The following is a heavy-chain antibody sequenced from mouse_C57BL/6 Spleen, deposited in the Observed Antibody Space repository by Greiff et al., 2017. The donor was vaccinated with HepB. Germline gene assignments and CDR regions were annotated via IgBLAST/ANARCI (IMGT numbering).Heavy chain of an antibody. J-gene: IGHJ4*01. CDR2: IYPSDSET. CDR1: GYTFTSYW. D-gene: IGHD1-1*01. CDR3: ARITTVVATRAMDY. V-gene: IGHV1-61*01. Sequence: QVQLKESGAELVRPGSSVKLSFKASGYTFTSYWMDWVKQRPGQGLEWIGNIYPSDSETHYNQKFKDKATLTVDKSSSTAYMQLSSLTSEDSAVYYCARITTVVATRAMDYWGQGTSVTVSS.